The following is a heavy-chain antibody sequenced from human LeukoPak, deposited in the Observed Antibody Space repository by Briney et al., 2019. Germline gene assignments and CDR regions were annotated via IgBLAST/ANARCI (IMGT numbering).Heavy chain of an antibody. Sequence: ASVKVSCKASGYIFPNYDINWVRQATGQGLEWMGWMNPKTGNTGYAQKFQGRVTMTRGTSTNTAYMELSSLRLKDTAVYYCARDNYPYGLDVWGQGTTVTVSS. D-gene: IGHD1-1*01. J-gene: IGHJ6*02. CDR1: GYIFPNYD. V-gene: IGHV1-8*01. CDR3: ARDNYPYGLDV. CDR2: MNPKTGNT.